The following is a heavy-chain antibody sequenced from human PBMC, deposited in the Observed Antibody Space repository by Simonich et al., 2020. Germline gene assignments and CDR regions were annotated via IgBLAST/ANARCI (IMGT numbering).Heavy chain of an antibody. CDR2: ISDDESNK. CDR1: GFTFSSYA. Sequence: QVQLVESGGGVVQPGRSLRLSCAASGFTFSSYAMHWVRQAPGKGLEWGAGISDDESNKYYADAVKGRFTITRDNSKNTLYLQRNSLRAEDTAVYYCARELSKNGEAAAGYYFDYWGQGTLVTVSS. CDR3: ARELSKNGEAAAGYYFDY. D-gene: IGHD6-13*01. J-gene: IGHJ4*02. V-gene: IGHV3-30*07.